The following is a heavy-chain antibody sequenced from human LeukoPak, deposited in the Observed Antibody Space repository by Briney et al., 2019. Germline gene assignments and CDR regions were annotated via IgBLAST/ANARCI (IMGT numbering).Heavy chain of an antibody. J-gene: IGHJ4*02. CDR3: AGGGRGRYSYGSYYFDY. Sequence: GGSLILSCAASEFTFDDYAMNWVRQAPGKGLEWVSSISSSSSYIYYADSVKGRFTISRDNAKNSLYLQMNSLRAEDTAVYYCAGGGRGRYSYGSYYFDYWGQGTLVTVSS. CDR2: ISSSSSYI. V-gene: IGHV3-21*01. CDR1: EFTFDDYA. D-gene: IGHD5-18*01.